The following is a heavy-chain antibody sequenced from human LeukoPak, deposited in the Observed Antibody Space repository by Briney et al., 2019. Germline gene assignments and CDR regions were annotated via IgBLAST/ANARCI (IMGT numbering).Heavy chain of an antibody. CDR1: GFTVSSNY. V-gene: IGHV3-66*01. D-gene: IGHD4-23*01. J-gene: IGHJ4*02. CDR2: IYSGGST. CDR3: ARDRLYGGPFDY. Sequence: GGSLRLSCAASGFTVSSNYMSWVRQAPGKGLGWVSVIYSGGSTYYADSVKGRFTISRDNSKNTLYLQMNSLRAEDTAVYCCARDRLYGGPFDYWGQGTLVTVSS.